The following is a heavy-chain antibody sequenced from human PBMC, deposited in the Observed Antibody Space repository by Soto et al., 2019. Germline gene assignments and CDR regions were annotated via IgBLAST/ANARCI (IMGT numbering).Heavy chain of an antibody. V-gene: IGHV3-30*18. J-gene: IGHJ4*02. CDR1: GFTFSSYG. Sequence: QVQLVESGGGVVQPGRSLRLSCAASGFTFSSYGMPWVRQGPGKGLEWVAMISCDGSDKYYADSVKGRFTISRANSKNTLVLQMNARTGEDTALDDCAKENPAGDDGGQGALVTVSS. CDR2: ISCDGSDK. CDR3: AKENPAGDD.